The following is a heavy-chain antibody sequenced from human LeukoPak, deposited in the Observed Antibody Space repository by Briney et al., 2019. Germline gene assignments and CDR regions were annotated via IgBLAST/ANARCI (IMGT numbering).Heavy chain of an antibody. D-gene: IGHD4-17*01. CDR1: GFTFDDYA. J-gene: IGHJ4*02. CDR3: AKARGSMVTTSFDC. CDR2: IGGGGRST. Sequence: GGSLRLSCAASGFTFDDYAMHWVRQAPGKGLEWVSGIGGGGRSTYYADPVKGRFTISRDNSKNTLYLQMNSLRAEDTALYYCAKARGSMVTTSFDCWGQGTQVTVSS. V-gene: IGHV3-23*01.